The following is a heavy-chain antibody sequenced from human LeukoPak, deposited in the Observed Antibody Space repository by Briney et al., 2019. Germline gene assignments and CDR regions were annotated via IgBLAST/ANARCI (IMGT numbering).Heavy chain of an antibody. Sequence: PGGSLRLSCAASGFTFSSYEMNWVRQAPGKGLEWVSSISSSSSYIYYADSVKGRFTISRDNAKNSLYLQMSSLRAEDTAVYYCARGMATIDGYYYYMDVWGKGTTVTVSS. J-gene: IGHJ6*03. CDR1: GFTFSSYE. CDR3: ARGMATIDGYYYYMDV. V-gene: IGHV3-21*01. D-gene: IGHD5-24*01. CDR2: ISSSSSYI.